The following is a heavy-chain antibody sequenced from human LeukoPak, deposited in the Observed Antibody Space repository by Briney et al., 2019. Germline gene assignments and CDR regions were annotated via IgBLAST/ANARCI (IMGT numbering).Heavy chain of an antibody. V-gene: IGHV3-23*01. Sequence: GGPLRLSCAAPGFTFSSYEMNGVRQAPGKGLEWVSVISGDGGTTFYAPFLKGRFTISRDNSKNMVYLQMNSLRAEDTAIYSCARVRSGYYLDTWGQGIQVTVSS. D-gene: IGHD3-3*01. CDR1: GFTFSSYE. J-gene: IGHJ4*02. CDR2: ISGDGGTT. CDR3: ARVRSGYYLDT.